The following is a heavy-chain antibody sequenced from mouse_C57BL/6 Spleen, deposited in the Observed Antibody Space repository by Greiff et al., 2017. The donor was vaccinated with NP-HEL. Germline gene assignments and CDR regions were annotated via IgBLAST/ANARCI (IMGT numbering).Heavy chain of an antibody. CDR3: TREVIYDGYPAWFAY. CDR1: GFTFSSYA. CDR2: ISSGGDYI. D-gene: IGHD2-3*01. V-gene: IGHV5-9-1*02. Sequence: EVQRVESGEGLVKPGGSLKLSCAASGFTFSSYAMSWVRQTPEKRLEWVAYISSGGDYIYYADTVKGRFTISRDNARNTLYLQMSSLKSEDTAMYYCTREVIYDGYPAWFAYWGQGTLVTVSA. J-gene: IGHJ3*01.